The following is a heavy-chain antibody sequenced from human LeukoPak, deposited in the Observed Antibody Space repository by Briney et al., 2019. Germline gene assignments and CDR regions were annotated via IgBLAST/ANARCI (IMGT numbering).Heavy chain of an antibody. CDR1: GFTFSNYM. V-gene: IGHV3-74*01. CDR2: IKSDGITI. Sequence: GGSLRLSCAASGFTFSNYMMRWVRQAPGKGLVWVSRIKSDGITITYADSVKGRFTISRDNAKNTLYLQMNSLRAEDTAVYYCLRDLNWSLDQWGQGTLVTVSS. D-gene: IGHD1-20*01. J-gene: IGHJ4*02. CDR3: LRDLNWSLDQ.